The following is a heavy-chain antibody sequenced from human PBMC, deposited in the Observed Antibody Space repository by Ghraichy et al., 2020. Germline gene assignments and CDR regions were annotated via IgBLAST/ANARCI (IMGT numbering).Heavy chain of an antibody. Sequence: ASVKVSCKASDYTFTTYGITWVRQAPGQGLEWMGWISTHNGNTNYARKLQDRVTLTTDTSTNTAYMELRSLRSDDTAVYYCAIAYDILTGYFYGMDVWGQGTTVTVSS. D-gene: IGHD3-9*01. V-gene: IGHV1-18*01. CDR1: DYTFTTYG. CDR3: AIAYDILTGYFYGMDV. J-gene: IGHJ6*02. CDR2: ISTHNGNT.